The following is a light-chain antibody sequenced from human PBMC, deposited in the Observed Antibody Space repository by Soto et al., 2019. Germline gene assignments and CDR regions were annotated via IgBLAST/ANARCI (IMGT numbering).Light chain of an antibody. J-gene: IGKJ1*01. CDR3: QQYNSYSET. Sequence: DIQMTQSPSSLSASVGDRVTITCQASQDISTYLNWYQQKPGKAPKLLIYDASSLESGVPSRFSGSGSGTEFTLTISSLQPDDFATYYCQQYNSYSETFGQGTKV. V-gene: IGKV1-5*01. CDR2: DAS. CDR1: QDISTY.